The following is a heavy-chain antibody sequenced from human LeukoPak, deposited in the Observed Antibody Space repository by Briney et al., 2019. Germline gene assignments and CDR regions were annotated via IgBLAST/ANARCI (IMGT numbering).Heavy chain of an antibody. J-gene: IGHJ4*02. CDR2: VSGDGVSP. CDR3: AKGNRYGSGSYYNEYYFDY. D-gene: IGHD3-10*01. CDR1: GFTFNNHA. Sequence: GGSLRLSCAASGFTFNNHALTWVRQTPGKGLECVSAVSGDGVSPYYADSVKGRFAISRDNSKNTLYLQMNSLRAEDTAVYYCAKGNRYGSGSYYNEYYFDYWGQGTLVTVSS. V-gene: IGHV3-23*01.